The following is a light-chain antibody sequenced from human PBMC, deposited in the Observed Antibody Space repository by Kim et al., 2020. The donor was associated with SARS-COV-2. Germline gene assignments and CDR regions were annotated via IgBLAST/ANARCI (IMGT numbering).Light chain of an antibody. CDR1: QDISNY. J-gene: IGKJ4*01. Sequence: DIQMTQSPSSLSASVGDRVTITCQASQDISNYLIWYQQKPGKAPKLLIYDASNLETGVPSRFSGSGSGTDFTFTISSLQPEDIATYYCQQYDNTPPLTFGGVTKLDIK. V-gene: IGKV1-33*01. CDR2: DAS. CDR3: QQYDNTPPLT.